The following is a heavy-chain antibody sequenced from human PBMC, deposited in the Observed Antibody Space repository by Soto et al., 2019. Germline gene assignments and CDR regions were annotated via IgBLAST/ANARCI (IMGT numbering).Heavy chain of an antibody. CDR2: IYYSGST. Sequence: SETLSLTCTVSGGSISSYYWSRIRQPPGKGLEWIGYIYYSGSTNYNPSLKSRVTISVDTSKNQFSLKLSSVTAADTAVYYCAVGDDYFDYWGQGTLVTVSS. V-gene: IGHV4-59*08. J-gene: IGHJ4*02. D-gene: IGHD4-17*01. CDR1: GGSISSYY. CDR3: AVGDDYFDY.